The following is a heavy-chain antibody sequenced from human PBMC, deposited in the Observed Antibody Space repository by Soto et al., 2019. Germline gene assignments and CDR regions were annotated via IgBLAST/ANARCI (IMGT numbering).Heavy chain of an antibody. Sequence: PSETLSLTCAVSGYSISSGYYWGWLRQPPGKGLEWIGHMYHSGSIYYNPSLQSRVTISMDTSKNEFSLKLTSVTAADTAVYYCGRQKAGGIYGEYVADWGQGTLVTVSS. D-gene: IGHD4-17*01. CDR2: MYHSGSI. CDR3: GRQKAGGIYGEYVAD. J-gene: IGHJ4*02. V-gene: IGHV4-38-2*01. CDR1: GYSISSGYY.